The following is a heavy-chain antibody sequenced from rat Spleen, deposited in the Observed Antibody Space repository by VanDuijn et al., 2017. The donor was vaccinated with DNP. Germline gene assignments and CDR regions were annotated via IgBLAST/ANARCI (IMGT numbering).Heavy chain of an antibody. CDR2: INSAGNT. D-gene: IGHD1-1*01. V-gene: IGHV3-3*01. CDR1: GYSITRSYR. Sequence: EVQLQESGPGLVEPSQSLSLTCSVTGYSITRSYRWNWIRKFPGNKLEWMGYINSAGNTRYNPSLKSRISITRDTSKNQFFLQVNSVTAEDTATYYCASTQFSGDVNWFAYWGQGTLVTVSS. CDR3: ASTQFSGDVNWFAY. J-gene: IGHJ3*01.